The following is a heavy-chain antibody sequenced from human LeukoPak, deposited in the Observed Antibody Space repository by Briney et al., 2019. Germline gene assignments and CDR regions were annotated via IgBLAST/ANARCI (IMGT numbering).Heavy chain of an antibody. J-gene: IGHJ4*02. CDR3: ARGYYGSADYTN. CDR1: GGSISSSNW. D-gene: IGHD3-10*01. Sequence: PSETLSLTCAVSGGSISSSNWWSWVRQPPGMGLEWIGEIYHSGSTNYYPSLKTRVTISVDTSKNQFSLKLSSVTAADTAVYYCARGYYGSADYTNWGQGTLVTVSS. V-gene: IGHV4-4*02. CDR2: IYHSGST.